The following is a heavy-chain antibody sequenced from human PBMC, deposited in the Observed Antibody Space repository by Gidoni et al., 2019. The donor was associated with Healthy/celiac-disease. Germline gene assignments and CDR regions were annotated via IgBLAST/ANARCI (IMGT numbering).Heavy chain of an antibody. Sequence: QVQLQESGPGLVKPSATLSLTCTVSGGSISSYYWSWIRQPPGKGLEWIGYIYYSGSTNYNPSLKSRVTISVDTSKNQFSLKLSSVTAADTAVYYCARDRGGIAVAGTGVYYGMDVWGQGTTVTVSS. D-gene: IGHD6-19*01. CDR3: ARDRGGIAVAGTGVYYGMDV. J-gene: IGHJ6*02. CDR2: IYYSGST. CDR1: GGSISSYY. V-gene: IGHV4-59*01.